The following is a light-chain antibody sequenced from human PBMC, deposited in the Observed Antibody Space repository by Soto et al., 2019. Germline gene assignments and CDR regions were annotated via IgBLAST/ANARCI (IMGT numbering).Light chain of an antibody. CDR3: SSYTSSLYV. Sequence: QSVLTQPASVSGSPGQSITISCTGTSSDVGGYNYVSWYQQHPGKAPKLMIYDVSNRPSGVSNRFSGSKSDNTASLTISGLQAEDEADYYCSSYTSSLYVFGTGTQLTVL. CDR2: DVS. V-gene: IGLV2-14*01. CDR1: SSDVGGYNY. J-gene: IGLJ1*01.